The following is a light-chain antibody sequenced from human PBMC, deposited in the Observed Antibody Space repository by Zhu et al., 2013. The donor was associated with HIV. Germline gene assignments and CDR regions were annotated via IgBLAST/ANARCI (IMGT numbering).Light chain of an antibody. V-gene: IGKV3-15*01. CDR2: GAT. Sequence: EIMLTQSPATLSASPGERVTLSCRASQIVSTNLAWYQQKPGQAPRLLIYGATTRATGIPARFSGSWSGTDFTLTITSLQSEDSAVYYCQQYSNWPPWTFGQGPRWKSN. CDR3: QQYSNWPPWT. CDR1: QIVSTN. J-gene: IGKJ1*01.